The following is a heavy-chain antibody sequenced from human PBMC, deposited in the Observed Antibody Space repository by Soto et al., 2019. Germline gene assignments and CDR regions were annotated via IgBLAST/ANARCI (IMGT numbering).Heavy chain of an antibody. V-gene: IGHV4-34*01. D-gene: IGHD3-10*01. J-gene: IGHJ5*02. CDR1: GGSFSGYY. Sequence: PSETLSLTCAVYGGSFSGYYWSWIRQPPGKGLEWIGEINHSGSTNYNPSLKSRVTISVDTSKNQFSLKLSSVTAADTAVYYCARAPAPGHFSGYNWFDPWGQGTLVTVSS. CDR3: ARAPAPGHFSGYNWFDP. CDR2: INHSGST.